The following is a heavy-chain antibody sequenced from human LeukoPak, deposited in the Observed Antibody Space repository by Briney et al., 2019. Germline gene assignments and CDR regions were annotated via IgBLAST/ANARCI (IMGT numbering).Heavy chain of an antibody. CDR2: FYYSGST. CDR3: ARSGGRDGYNFGY. J-gene: IGHJ4*02. V-gene: IGHV4-59*08. Sequence: PPETLSLTCTVSGGSITSHYWSWIRQTPRKGLEWIGYFYYSGSTNYNPSLESRVTMSVDTSRTHLYLNLSSVTAADTAMYYCARSGGRDGYNFGYWGPGTLVIVSS. D-gene: IGHD5-24*01. CDR1: GGSITSHY.